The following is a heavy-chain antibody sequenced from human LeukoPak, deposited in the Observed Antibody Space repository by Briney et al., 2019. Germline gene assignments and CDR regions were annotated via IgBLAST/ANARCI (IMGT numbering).Heavy chain of an antibody. J-gene: IGHJ6*03. CDR3: ARSYSSSWYHYYYYMDV. CDR1: GFTFISYS. Sequence: GGSLRLSCAASGFTFISYSMNWVRQAPGKGLEWVANIKQDGSEKYYVDSVKGRFTISRDNAKNSLYLQMDSLRAEDTAVYYCARSYSSSWYHYYYYMDVWGKGTTVTVSS. V-gene: IGHV3-7*01. CDR2: IKQDGSEK. D-gene: IGHD6-13*01.